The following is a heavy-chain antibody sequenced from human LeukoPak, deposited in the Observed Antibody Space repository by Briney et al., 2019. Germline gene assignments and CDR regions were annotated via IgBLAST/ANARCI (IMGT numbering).Heavy chain of an antibody. J-gene: IGHJ4*02. Sequence: PSETLSLTCTVSGRSISSYYWTWIRRPPGKGLEWIGYIYYTGATSYNPSLKSRVTISVDTSKKQFSLKLTSVTAADTAVYYCARYGGSGWVIDNWGQGTLVTVSS. CDR1: GRSISSYY. CDR3: ARYGGSGWVIDN. CDR2: IYYTGAT. D-gene: IGHD6-19*01. V-gene: IGHV4-59*08.